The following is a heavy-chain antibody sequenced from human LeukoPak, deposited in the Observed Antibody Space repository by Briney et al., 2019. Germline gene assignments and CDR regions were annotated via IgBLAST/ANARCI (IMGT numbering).Heavy chain of an antibody. Sequence: SETLSLTCTVSGGSISSYYWSWIRQPPGKGLEWIGYIYYSGSTNYNPSLKSRVTISVDTSKNQFSLKLSSVTAADTAVYYCASSVAGRAAYGCWGQGTLVTVSS. CDR2: IYYSGST. V-gene: IGHV4-59*01. CDR3: ASSVAGRAAYGC. CDR1: GGSISSYY. D-gene: IGHD6-19*01. J-gene: IGHJ4*02.